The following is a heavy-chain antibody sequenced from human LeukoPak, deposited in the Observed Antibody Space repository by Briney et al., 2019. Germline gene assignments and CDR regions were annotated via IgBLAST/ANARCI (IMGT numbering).Heavy chain of an antibody. CDR2: INHGGST. CDR1: GGSFSGYY. J-gene: IGHJ4*02. Sequence: PSETLSLTCAVYGGSFSGYYWSWIRQPPGKGLEWIGEINHGGSTNYNPSLKSRVTLSVDTSKNQFSLRLSSVTAADTAVYYCARGWGYMDYWGQVTLVTVSS. V-gene: IGHV4-34*01. D-gene: IGHD5-18*01. CDR3: ARGWGYMDY.